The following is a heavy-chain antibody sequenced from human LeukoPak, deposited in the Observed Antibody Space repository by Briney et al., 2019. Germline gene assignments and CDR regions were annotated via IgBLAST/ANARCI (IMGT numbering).Heavy chain of an antibody. CDR3: ARHYYYGSGRFDP. Sequence: SETLSLTCAVYGGSFSGYYWSWIRQPPGKGLEWIGEINHSGSTNYNPSLKSRVTISVDTSKNQFSLKLSSVTAADTAVYYCARHYYYGSGRFDPWGQGTLVTVPS. CDR1: GGSFSGYY. CDR2: INHSGST. D-gene: IGHD3-10*01. J-gene: IGHJ5*02. V-gene: IGHV4-34*01.